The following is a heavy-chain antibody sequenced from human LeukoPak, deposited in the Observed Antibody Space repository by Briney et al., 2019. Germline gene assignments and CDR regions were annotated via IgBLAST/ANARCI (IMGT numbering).Heavy chain of an antibody. D-gene: IGHD3-22*01. Sequence: ASVKVSCKASGYTYTSYDINWVRQATGQGLEWMGWMNPNSGNTGYAQKFQGRVTMTRNTSISTAYMELSSLRSEDTAVYYCARVTYYYDSSGYQNWFDPWGQGTLVTVSS. J-gene: IGHJ5*02. V-gene: IGHV1-8*01. CDR1: GYTYTSYD. CDR2: MNPNSGNT. CDR3: ARVTYYYDSSGYQNWFDP.